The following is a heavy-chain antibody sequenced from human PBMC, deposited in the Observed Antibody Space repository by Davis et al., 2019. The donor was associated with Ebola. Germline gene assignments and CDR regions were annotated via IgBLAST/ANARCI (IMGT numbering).Heavy chain of an antibody. CDR2: ISSSSSTI. CDR3: ARDNWNYLDY. CDR1: GFIFSDHS. Sequence: PGGSLRLSCTASGFIFSDHSMNWVRQAPGKGLEWVSYISSSSSTIYYADSVKGRFTISRDNAKNSLYLQMDSLRAEDTAVYYCARDNWNYLDYWGQGTLVTVSS. J-gene: IGHJ4*02. D-gene: IGHD1-1*01. V-gene: IGHV3-48*04.